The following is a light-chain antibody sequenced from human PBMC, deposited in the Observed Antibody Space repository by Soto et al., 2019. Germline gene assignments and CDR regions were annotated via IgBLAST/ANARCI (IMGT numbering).Light chain of an antibody. J-gene: IGLJ3*02. CDR3: QLADSSGSYWV. CDR1: ALSNHY. CDR2: KDS. V-gene: IGLV3-25*03. Sequence: SYELTQPPSVSVSPGQTARITCSGDALSNHYGYWYQQKPGQAPALVIYKDSERPSGIPERFSGSSSGTTVTLTISGVQAEDEADYYCQLADSSGSYWVFGGGPKVTVL.